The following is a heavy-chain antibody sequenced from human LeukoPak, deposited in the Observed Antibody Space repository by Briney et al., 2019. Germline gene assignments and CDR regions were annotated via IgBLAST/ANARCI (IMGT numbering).Heavy chain of an antibody. D-gene: IGHD2-8*02. CDR3: AKDMRVLAGALNAFDI. Sequence: GGSLRLSCAASGFTFSSYGMHWVRQAPGKGLEWVAVISYDGSNKYYADSVEGRFTISRDNSKNTLYLQMNSLRAEDTAVYYCAKDMRVLAGALNAFDIWGQGTMVTVSS. CDR2: ISYDGSNK. CDR1: GFTFSSYG. J-gene: IGHJ3*02. V-gene: IGHV3-30*18.